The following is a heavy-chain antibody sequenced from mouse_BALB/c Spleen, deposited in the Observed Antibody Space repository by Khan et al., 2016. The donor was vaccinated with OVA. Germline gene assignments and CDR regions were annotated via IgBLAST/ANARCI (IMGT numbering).Heavy chain of an antibody. J-gene: IGHJ3*01. D-gene: IGHD3-1*01. CDR2: ISSGGS. CDR1: GFTFRSYA. V-gene: IGHV5-9-4*01. CDR3: TTPPSPCGNLGGSWFAY. Sequence: EVELVESGGGLVKPGGSLKLSCAASGFTFRSYAMSWIRQSPEKRLEWVAEISSGGSYYPDTVTGRFTISRDNATSTLYLAMSSLRSEDTAMYYCTTPPSPCGNLGGSWFAYWGQGTLVTVSA.